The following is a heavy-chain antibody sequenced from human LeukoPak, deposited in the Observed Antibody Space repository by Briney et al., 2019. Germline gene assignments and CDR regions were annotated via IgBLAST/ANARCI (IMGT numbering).Heavy chain of an antibody. Sequence: PGGSLRLSCAASGFTFSSYGMHWVRQAPGKGLEWVAVISYDGSNKYYADSVKGRFTISRDNSKNTLYLQMGSLRAEDMAVYYCARAVTNSGSRENAFDIWGQGTMVTVSS. V-gene: IGHV3-30*03. CDR1: GFTFSSYG. CDR2: ISYDGSNK. D-gene: IGHD1-26*01. CDR3: ARAVTNSGSRENAFDI. J-gene: IGHJ3*02.